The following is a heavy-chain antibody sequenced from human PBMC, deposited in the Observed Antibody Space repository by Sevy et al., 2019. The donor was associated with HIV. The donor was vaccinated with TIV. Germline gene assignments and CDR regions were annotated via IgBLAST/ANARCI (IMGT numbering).Heavy chain of an antibody. CDR3: ARGDYYGSLYYFDY. CDR1: GFTFSNYF. J-gene: IGHJ4*02. Sequence: GESLKISCAASGFTFSNYFINWVRQAPGKGLEWVSSISSGSSYIFYADSVKGRFTISRDNAKNSLYLRMNSLRAEDTAVYYCARGDYYGSLYYFDYWGPGTLVTVSS. V-gene: IGHV3-21*01. D-gene: IGHD3-10*01. CDR2: ISSGSSYI.